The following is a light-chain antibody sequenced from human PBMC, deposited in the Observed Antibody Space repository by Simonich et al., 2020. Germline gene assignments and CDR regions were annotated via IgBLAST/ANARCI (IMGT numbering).Light chain of an antibody. V-gene: IGLV6-57*01. Sequence: NFMLTQPHSVSESPGKTVTISFTRSSGSIASNYVQWYQQRPGSSPTTVIYEDNQRPSEVPDRVSGSIDSSSNSASLTISGLKTEEEADYYCQSYDSSSWVFGGGTKLTVL. CDR3: QSYDSSSWV. CDR1: SGSIASNY. J-gene: IGLJ3*02. CDR2: EDN.